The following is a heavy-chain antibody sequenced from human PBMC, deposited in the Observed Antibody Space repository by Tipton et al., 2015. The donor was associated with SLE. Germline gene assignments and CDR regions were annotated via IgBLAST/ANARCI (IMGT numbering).Heavy chain of an antibody. CDR2: INTNTGNP. J-gene: IGHJ5*02. V-gene: IGHV7-4-1*02. Sequence: QLVQSGSELKKPGAPVKVSCKASGYTFTTYALNWVRQAPGQGLEWMGWINTNTGNPTYAQGFTGRFVFSLDTSVSTAYLQISSLKAEDTAVYYCARDYYASGSPLGFDPWGQGTLVTVSS. CDR1: GYTFTTYA. CDR3: ARDYYASGSPLGFDP. D-gene: IGHD3-10*01.